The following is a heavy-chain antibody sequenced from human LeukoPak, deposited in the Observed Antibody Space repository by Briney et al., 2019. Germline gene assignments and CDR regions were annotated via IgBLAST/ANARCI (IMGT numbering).Heavy chain of an antibody. CDR3: ARSESVGANDY. CDR2: ISADNGNT. CDR1: GYTFSRYG. Sequence: ASVKVSCKASGYTFSRYGVSWVRPAPGQGLEWMGWISADNGNTYYAQKLQGRVTMTTDRSTSTAYMELRSLRSDDTAVYYCARSESVGANDYWGQGTLVTVSS. J-gene: IGHJ4*02. V-gene: IGHV1-18*01. D-gene: IGHD1-26*01.